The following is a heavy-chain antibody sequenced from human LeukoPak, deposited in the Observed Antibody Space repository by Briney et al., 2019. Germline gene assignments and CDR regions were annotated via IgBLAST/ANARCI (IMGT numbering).Heavy chain of an antibody. CDR1: GFTFSSYS. CDR2: ISSSSSYI. CDR3: ARDVVEQLVLYYYYYMDV. D-gene: IGHD6-6*01. J-gene: IGHJ6*03. Sequence: PGGSLRLSCAASGFTFSSYSMNWVRQAPGKGLEWVSSISSSSSYIYYADSVKGRFTISRDNAKNSLYLQMNSLRAEDTAVYYCARDVVEQLVLYYYYYMDVWGKGTTVTVSS. V-gene: IGHV3-21*01.